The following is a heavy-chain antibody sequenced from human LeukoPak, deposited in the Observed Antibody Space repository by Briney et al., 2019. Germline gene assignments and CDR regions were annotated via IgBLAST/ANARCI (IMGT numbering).Heavy chain of an antibody. Sequence: PGGPLRLSCAASGFTFSTYWMHWVRQAPGKGLVWVSRISSDGSRTYYADSVKGRFTFSRDNAKNTLYLQMNTLRAEDTAVYYCATDYYGSVAYWGQGTLVTVSS. CDR2: ISSDGSRT. V-gene: IGHV3-74*01. D-gene: IGHD3-10*01. CDR3: ATDYYGSVAY. CDR1: GFTFSTYW. J-gene: IGHJ4*02.